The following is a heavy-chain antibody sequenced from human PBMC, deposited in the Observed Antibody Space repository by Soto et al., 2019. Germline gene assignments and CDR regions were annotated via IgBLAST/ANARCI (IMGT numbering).Heavy chain of an antibody. Sequence: QVQLGQSGAEVKKPGSSVKVSCKASGGTFSSSAISWVRQALGQGLEWMGGIIPIFGTANYAQKFQGRVTITARDSTSTAYVELSSLRSEDTDVYYCARGMGDSGVPNDYWGQGTLVTVSS. D-gene: IGHD2-15*01. CDR3: ARGMGDSGVPNDY. CDR1: GGTFSSSA. CDR2: IIPIFGTA. J-gene: IGHJ4*02. V-gene: IGHV1-69*12.